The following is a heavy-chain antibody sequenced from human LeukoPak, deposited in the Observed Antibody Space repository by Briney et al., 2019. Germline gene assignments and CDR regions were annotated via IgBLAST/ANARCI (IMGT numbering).Heavy chain of an antibody. CDR2: FDPEDGET. D-gene: IGHD3-10*01. V-gene: IGHV1-24*01. CDR3: ATDFPPEVRGVTNFDY. J-gene: IGHJ4*02. Sequence: ASVKVSCEVSGYTLTELSMHWVRQAPGKGLEWMGGFDPEDGETIYAQKFQGRVTTTEDTSTDTAYMELSSLRSEDTAVYYCATDFPPEVRGVTNFDYWGQGTLVTVSS. CDR1: GYTLTELS.